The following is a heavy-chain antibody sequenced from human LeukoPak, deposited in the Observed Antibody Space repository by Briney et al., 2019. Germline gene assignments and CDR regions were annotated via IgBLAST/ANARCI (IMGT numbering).Heavy chain of an antibody. J-gene: IGHJ3*02. Sequence: GGSLRLSCAASGFTFSYHWMTWVRQAPGKGLEWVANIKNDGTVKNYVDSVKGRFTISGDNAKNSLYLQMNSLRAEDTGVYYCARDLVAAADPDAFDIWGQGTMVTVSS. CDR3: ARDLVAAADPDAFDI. V-gene: IGHV3-7*01. D-gene: IGHD6-13*01. CDR2: IKNDGTVK. CDR1: GFTFSYHW.